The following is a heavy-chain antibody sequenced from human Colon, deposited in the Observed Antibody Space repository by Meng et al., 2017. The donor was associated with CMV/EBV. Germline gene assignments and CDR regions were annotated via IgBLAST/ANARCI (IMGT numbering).Heavy chain of an antibody. CDR2: IYDTGRT. D-gene: IGHD2-21*02. Sequence: GESLKISCVASGFSVSRNYISWVRQGPGKGLEWVSVIYDTGRTYYEDSVKGRFTVSRDESKNTMFLQMNNLRTEDTAVYYCARNRLECGGDCYFADSWGQGTQVTVSS. J-gene: IGHJ5*02. CDR1: GFSVSRNY. V-gene: IGHV3-66*01. CDR3: ARNRLECGGDCYFADS.